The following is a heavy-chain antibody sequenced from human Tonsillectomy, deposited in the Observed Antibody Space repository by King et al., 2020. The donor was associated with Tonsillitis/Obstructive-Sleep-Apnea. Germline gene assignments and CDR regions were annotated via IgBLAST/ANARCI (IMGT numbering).Heavy chain of an antibody. J-gene: IGHJ5*02. D-gene: IGHD6-19*01. V-gene: IGHV3-21*01. Sequence: QLVQSGGGLVKPGGSLRLSCAGTGFTFSSYSMNWVRQAPGKGLEWVSSISSSNSYIYYADPLKGRFTISRDNAKNSLYQQMNSLRAEDTAVYYCARDQGRGGSGWSYDTWGQGTLVTVSS. CDR3: ARDQGRGGSGWSYDT. CDR2: ISSSNSYI. CDR1: GFTFSSYS.